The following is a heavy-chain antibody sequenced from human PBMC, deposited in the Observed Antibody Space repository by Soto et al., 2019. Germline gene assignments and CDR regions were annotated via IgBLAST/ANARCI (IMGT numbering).Heavy chain of an antibody. CDR3: ARGTEAAFYNYGMDV. CDR2: IYYSGST. Sequence: QVQLQQSGPGLVKPSQTLSLTCTVSGGSISGGGYYWSWIRPHPGKGLEWIGYIYYSGSTYYNPSLKSRVIISLDTSKNQFSLKLSSVTAADTAVYYCARGTEAAFYNYGMDVWGQGTTVTVSS. J-gene: IGHJ6*02. D-gene: IGHD1-1*01. CDR1: GGSISGGGYY. V-gene: IGHV4-31*03.